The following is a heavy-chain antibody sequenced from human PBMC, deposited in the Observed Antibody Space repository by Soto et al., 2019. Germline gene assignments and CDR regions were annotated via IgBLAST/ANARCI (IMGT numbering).Heavy chain of an antibody. Sequence: QVSLVESGGGVVQPGRSLRLSCAASGFAFSNYGMHWVRQGPXXXXXXVGVIGNTGRVTYYADSLKGRVTLSRDNSKXXXXXXXXXXXXXXXXXXXXXXXXTXXTAXXXFDLWGRGTLVTVSS. CDR3: XXXXTXXTAXXXFDL. J-gene: IGHJ2*01. CDR2: IGNTGRVT. CDR1: GFAFSNYG. V-gene: IGHV3-30*03.